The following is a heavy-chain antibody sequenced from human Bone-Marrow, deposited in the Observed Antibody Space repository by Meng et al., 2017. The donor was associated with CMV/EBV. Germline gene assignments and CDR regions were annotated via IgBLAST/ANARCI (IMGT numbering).Heavy chain of an antibody. V-gene: IGHV3-11*01. Sequence: GGSLRLSCAASGFTFSDYYMSWIRQAPGKGLEWVSYISSSGSTIYYADSVKGRFTISRDNAKNSLYLQMNSLRAGDTALYYCARATLPHYYDSSGYYVAFDYWGQGTLVTVSS. D-gene: IGHD3-22*01. CDR3: ARATLPHYYDSSGYYVAFDY. CDR2: ISSSGSTI. CDR1: GFTFSDYY. J-gene: IGHJ4*02.